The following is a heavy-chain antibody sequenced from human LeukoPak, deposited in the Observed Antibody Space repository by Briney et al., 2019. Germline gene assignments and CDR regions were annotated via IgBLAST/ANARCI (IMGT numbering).Heavy chain of an antibody. CDR1: GGSFSGYY. V-gene: IGHV4-59*08. Sequence: PSETLSLTCAVYGGSFSGYYWSWIRQPPGKGLEWIGYIYYSGSTNYNPSLKSRVTISVDTSKNQFSLKLSSVAAADTAVYYCARHGQWLAFYYFDYWGQGTLVTVSS. CDR3: ARHGQWLAFYYFDY. CDR2: IYYSGST. J-gene: IGHJ4*02. D-gene: IGHD6-19*01.